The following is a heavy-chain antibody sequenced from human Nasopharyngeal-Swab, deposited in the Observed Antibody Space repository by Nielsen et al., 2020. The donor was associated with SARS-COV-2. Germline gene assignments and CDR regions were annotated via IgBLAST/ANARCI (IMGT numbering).Heavy chain of an antibody. V-gene: IGHV3-21*01. Sequence: GESLKISCAASGFTFSSYSMNWVRQAPGKGLEWVSSISSSSSYIYYADSVKGRFTISRDNAKNSLYLQMNSLRAEDTAVYYCARGQYCSSTSCYARGYYYYYCIDVWGQGITVTVSS. J-gene: IGHJ6*02. CDR3: ARGQYCSSTSCYARGYYYYYCIDV. D-gene: IGHD2-2*01. CDR2: ISSSSSYI. CDR1: GFTFSSYS.